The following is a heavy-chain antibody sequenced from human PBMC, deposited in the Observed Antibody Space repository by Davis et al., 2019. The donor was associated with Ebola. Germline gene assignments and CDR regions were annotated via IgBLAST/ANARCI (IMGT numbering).Heavy chain of an antibody. CDR3: ARSSIAARPGYYYGMDV. D-gene: IGHD6-6*01. J-gene: IGHJ6*02. Sequence: PGGSLRLSCAASGFTFSNYWMHWVRQAPGKGLVWVSRINSDGSSTSYADSVKGRFTISRDNAKNSLYLQMNSLRAEDTAVYYCARSSIAARPGYYYGMDVWGQGTTVTVSS. CDR2: INSDGSST. V-gene: IGHV3-74*01. CDR1: GFTFSNYW.